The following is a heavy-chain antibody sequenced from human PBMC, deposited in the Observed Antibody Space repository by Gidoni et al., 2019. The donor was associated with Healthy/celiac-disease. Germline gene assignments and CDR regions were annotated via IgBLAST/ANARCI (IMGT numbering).Heavy chain of an antibody. Sequence: EVQLVESGGGLVKPGGSLRLSCAASGFTFSNAWMRWVRQAPGKGLEWVGRIKSKTDGGTTDYAAPVKGRFTISRDDSKNTLYLQMNSLKTEDTAVYYCTTGTTSGLRFLEWNDAFDIWGQGTMVTVSS. V-gene: IGHV3-15*01. CDR2: IKSKTDGGTT. CDR3: TTGTTSGLRFLEWNDAFDI. CDR1: GFTFSNAW. D-gene: IGHD3-3*01. J-gene: IGHJ3*02.